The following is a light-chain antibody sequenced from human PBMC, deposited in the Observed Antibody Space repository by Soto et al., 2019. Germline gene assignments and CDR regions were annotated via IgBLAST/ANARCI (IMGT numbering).Light chain of an antibody. V-gene: IGLV1-51*01. CDR1: SSNIGYSF. CDR3: VTWDSSLLVWV. J-gene: IGLJ3*02. Sequence: QSVLTQPPSVSAAPGQTVTISCSGSSSNIGYSFVSWYQQVPGTAPKLIISDNNNRHSGIPDRFSGCKSGTSATLGITGLETGDEAEYYCVTWDSSLLVWVFGGGTKLTVL. CDR2: DNN.